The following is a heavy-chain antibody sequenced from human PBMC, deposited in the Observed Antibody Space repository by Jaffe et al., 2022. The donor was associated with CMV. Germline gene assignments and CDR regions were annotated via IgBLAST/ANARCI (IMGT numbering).Heavy chain of an antibody. Sequence: EVQLVESGGGLVQPGGSLRLSCAASGFTVSSNYMSWVRQAPGKGLEWVSVIYSGGSTYYADSVKGRFTISRDNSKNTLYLQMNSLRAEDTAVYYCARDYLYDSSGYYYDYWGQGTLVTVSS. CDR3: ARDYLYDSSGYYYDY. V-gene: IGHV3-66*01. D-gene: IGHD3-22*01. CDR2: IYSGGST. CDR1: GFTVSSNY. J-gene: IGHJ4*02.